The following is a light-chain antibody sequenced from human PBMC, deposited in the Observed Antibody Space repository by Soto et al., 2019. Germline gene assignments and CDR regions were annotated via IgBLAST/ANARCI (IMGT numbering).Light chain of an antibody. CDR3: QQANSFPIT. J-gene: IGKJ5*01. CDR2: EAS. CDR1: QGITNR. Sequence: DLQMTQSPSTLSASVGDRVTITCRASQGITNRLAWYQQKPGKAPKLLIYEASSLQSGVPSRISGSGSGTDFTLTISSLQPEDFATYYCQQANSFPITFGQGTRLEI. V-gene: IGKV1-12*01.